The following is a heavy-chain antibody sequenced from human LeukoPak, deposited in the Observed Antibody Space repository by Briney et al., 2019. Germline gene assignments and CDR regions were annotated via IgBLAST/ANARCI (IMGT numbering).Heavy chain of an antibody. CDR3: ARDKGRGYCSGGSCYSDY. D-gene: IGHD2-15*01. Sequence: GGSLRLSCAASGFTFSSYSMNWVRQAPGKGLEWVSSISSSSYIYYADSVKGRFTISRDNAKNSLYLQMNSLRAEDTAVYYCARDKGRGYCSGGSCYSDYWGQGTLVTVSS. J-gene: IGHJ4*02. CDR1: GFTFSSYS. V-gene: IGHV3-21*01. CDR2: ISSSSYI.